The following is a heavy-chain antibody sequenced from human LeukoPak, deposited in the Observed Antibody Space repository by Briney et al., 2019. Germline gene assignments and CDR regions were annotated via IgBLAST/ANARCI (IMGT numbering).Heavy chain of an antibody. CDR1: GFTFSSYA. D-gene: IGHD2-15*01. CDR3: ARKDYYYYYMDV. J-gene: IGHJ6*03. Sequence: GGSLRLSCAASGFTFSSYAMSWVRQAPGKGLEWVSSISSSSSYIYYADSVKGRFTISRDNAKNSLYLQMNSLRAEDTAVYYCARKDYYYYYMDVWGKGTTVTVS. CDR2: ISSSSSYI. V-gene: IGHV3-21*01.